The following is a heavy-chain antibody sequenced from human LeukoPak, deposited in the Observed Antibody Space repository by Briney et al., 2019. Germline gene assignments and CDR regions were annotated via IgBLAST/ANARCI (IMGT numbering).Heavy chain of an antibody. CDR2: INHSGST. D-gene: IGHD5-12*01. J-gene: IGHJ4*02. CDR3: ARAGWLRTKGYFDY. Sequence: PSGTLSLPRAVYGGSFSGYYWSWIRQPPGKGLEWIGEINHSGSTNYNPSLKSRVTISVDTSKNQFSLKLSSVTAADTAVYYCARAGWLRTKGYFDYWGQGTLVTVSS. CDR1: GGSFSGYY. V-gene: IGHV4-34*01.